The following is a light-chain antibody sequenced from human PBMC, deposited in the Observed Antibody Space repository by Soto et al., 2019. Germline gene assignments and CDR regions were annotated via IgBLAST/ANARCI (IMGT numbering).Light chain of an antibody. Sequence: QSVLTRPPSASGTPGQRVTISCSGSSSNIGGNTVNWYQQLPRTAPKLLIYSNNQRPSGVPDRFSGSKSGTSASLAISGLQSEDEADYYCATWDDSLNAVVFGGGTKLTVL. V-gene: IGLV1-44*01. CDR3: ATWDDSLNAVV. CDR2: SNN. CDR1: SSNIGGNT. J-gene: IGLJ2*01.